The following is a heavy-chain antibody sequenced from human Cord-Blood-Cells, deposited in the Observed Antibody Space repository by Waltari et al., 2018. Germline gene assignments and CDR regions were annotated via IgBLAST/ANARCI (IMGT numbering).Heavy chain of an antibody. CDR1: GGTFSSYA. Sequence: QVQLVQSGAEVKKPGSSVKVSCKASGGTFSSYAISWVRQAPGQGLEWMGGIIPIFGTANYAQKFQGRVTSTADESTSTAYMELSSLRSEDTAVYYCARLYYYDSSGYYNWFDPWGQGTLVTVSS. D-gene: IGHD3-22*01. J-gene: IGHJ5*02. V-gene: IGHV1-69*01. CDR2: IIPIFGTA. CDR3: ARLYYYDSSGYYNWFDP.